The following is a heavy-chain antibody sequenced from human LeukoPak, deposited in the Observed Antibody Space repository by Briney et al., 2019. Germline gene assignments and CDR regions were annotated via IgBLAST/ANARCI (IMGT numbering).Heavy chain of an antibody. V-gene: IGHV3-15*01. D-gene: IGHD2-2*01. CDR3: TTDGDSPVVVPAAISY. CDR1: GFTFSNAW. J-gene: IGHJ4*02. CDR2: IKSKTDGGTT. Sequence: GGSLRLSCAASGFTFSNAWMSWVRQAPGKGLEWVGRIKSKTDGGTTDYAAPVKGRFTITRDDSKNTLYLQMNSLKTEDTAVYYCTTDGDSPVVVPAAISYWGQGTLVTVSS.